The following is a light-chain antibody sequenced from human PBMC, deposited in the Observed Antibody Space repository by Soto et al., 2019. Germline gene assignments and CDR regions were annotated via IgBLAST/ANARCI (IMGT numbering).Light chain of an antibody. V-gene: IGKV3-15*01. Sequence: IVVTQSPDTLSVSPGEGATLSCRASQSISSNLAWYRQKPGQAPRLLIYGASTRATGIPARFSGSGSGTEFTLTISSLQSEDFAVYYCQQYNNWPYTFGQGTKLEIK. J-gene: IGKJ2*01. CDR1: QSISSN. CDR3: QQYNNWPYT. CDR2: GAS.